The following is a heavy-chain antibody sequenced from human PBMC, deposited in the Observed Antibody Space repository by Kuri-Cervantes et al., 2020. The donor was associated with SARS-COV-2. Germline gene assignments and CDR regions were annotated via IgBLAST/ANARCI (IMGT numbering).Heavy chain of an antibody. J-gene: IGHJ4*02. V-gene: IGHV1-69*13. CDR1: GGTFSSYA. D-gene: IGHD5-24*01. CDR3: AREWTDPIEMTTPTHFDY. CDR2: IIPIFGTA. Sequence: VKVSCKASGGTFSSYAISWVRQAPGQGLEWMGGIIPIFGTANYAQKFQGRVTITTDESTSTAYMELSSLRSEDTAVYYCAREWTDPIEMTTPTHFDYWGQGTLVTVSS.